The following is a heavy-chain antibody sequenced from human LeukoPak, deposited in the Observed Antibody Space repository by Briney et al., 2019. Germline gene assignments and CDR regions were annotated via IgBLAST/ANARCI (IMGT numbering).Heavy chain of an antibody. D-gene: IGHD6-13*01. CDR3: ARISLEPSSSWYGSPPYFDY. V-gene: IGHV1-2*02. CDR1: GYTFTGYY. Sequence: ASVKVSCKASGYTFTGYYMHWVRQAPGQGLEWMGWINPNSGGTNYAQKFQGRVTVTRDTSISTAYMELSRLRSDDTAVYYCARISLEPSSSWYGSPPYFDYWGQGTLVTVSS. CDR2: INPNSGGT. J-gene: IGHJ4*02.